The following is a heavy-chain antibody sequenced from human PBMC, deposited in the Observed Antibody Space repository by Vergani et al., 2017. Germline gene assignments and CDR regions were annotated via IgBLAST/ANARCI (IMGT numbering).Heavy chain of an antibody. CDR3: ASDLAYCHEGSCAL. V-gene: IGHV3-30*03. J-gene: IGHJ4*02. Sequence: VQLLESGGDLVQSGGSLRISCAASGFSFKDYAMSWVRQAPGKGLEWVAYVLVDGSNEYYADSVKGRFIVSSDNSNDELYLQMNNLRTDDTAVYYWASDLAYCHEGSCALWGQGSVVTVSS. CDR2: VLVDGSNE. D-gene: IGHD2-15*01. CDR1: GFSFKDYA.